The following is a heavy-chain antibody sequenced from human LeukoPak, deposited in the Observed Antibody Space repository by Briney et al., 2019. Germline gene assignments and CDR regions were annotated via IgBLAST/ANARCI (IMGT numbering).Heavy chain of an antibody. V-gene: IGHV3-30*18. CDR2: ISYDAGNK. J-gene: IGHJ5*02. Sequence: GGSLRLSCAASGFTFSSFGMHWVRQAPGKGLEWVAVISYDAGNKYYADSVEGRFTISRDNSKNTLYLQMNSLRPEDTAVYYCAKDVSWNWFDRWGQGTLVTVSS. CDR3: AKDVSWNWFDR. CDR1: GFTFSSFG.